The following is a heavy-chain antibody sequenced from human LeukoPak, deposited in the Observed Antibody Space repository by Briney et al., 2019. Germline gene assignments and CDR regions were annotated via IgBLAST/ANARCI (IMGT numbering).Heavy chain of an antibody. V-gene: IGHV3-30*02. CDR2: IRYDGSNK. CDR1: GFTFSSYG. J-gene: IGHJ3*02. Sequence: GGSLRLSCAASGFTFSSYGMHWVRQAPGKGLEWVAFIRYDGSNKYYADSVKGRFTISRDNSKNTLYLQMNSLRAEDTAVYYCAKDGGDGYNYVAFDIWGQGTMVTVSS. CDR3: AKDGGDGYNYVAFDI. D-gene: IGHD5-24*01.